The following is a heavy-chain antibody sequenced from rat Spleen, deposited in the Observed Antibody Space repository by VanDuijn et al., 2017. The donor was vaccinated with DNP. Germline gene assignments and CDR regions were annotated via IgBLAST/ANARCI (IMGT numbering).Heavy chain of an antibody. J-gene: IGHJ2*01. V-gene: IGHV5-22*01. CDR3: VRPHYYYGSYPQY. Sequence: EVQLVESGGDLVQPGRSLKLSCAASGFTFSDYYMAWVRQAPTKGLEWVAYISYDGGNIDYGDSVKGRFTISRDNAKSTLYLQMNSLRSEDTATYHCVRPHYYYGSYPQYWGQGVMVTVSS. D-gene: IGHD1-12*02. CDR1: GFTFSDYY. CDR2: ISYDGGNI.